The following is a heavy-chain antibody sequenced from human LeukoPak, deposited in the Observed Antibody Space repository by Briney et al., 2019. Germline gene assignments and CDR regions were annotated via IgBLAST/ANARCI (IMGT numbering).Heavy chain of an antibody. CDR1: GYTFTSYG. CDR3: ASGICSGGSCSLGY. J-gene: IGHJ4*02. Sequence: ASVKVSCKASGYTFTSYGISLVRQAPGQGLEWMGWISAYNGNTNYAQKLQGRVTMTTDTSTSTAYMELRSLRSDDTAVYYCASGICSGGSCSLGYWGQGTLVTVSS. D-gene: IGHD2-15*01. V-gene: IGHV1-18*01. CDR2: ISAYNGNT.